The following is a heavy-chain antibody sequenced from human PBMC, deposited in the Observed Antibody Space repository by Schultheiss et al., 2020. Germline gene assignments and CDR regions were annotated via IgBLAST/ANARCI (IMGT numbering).Heavy chain of an antibody. CDR2: IYYTGST. CDR1: GGSISTYY. V-gene: IGHV4-59*01. CDR3: ARAGLGMYYYYGLDV. J-gene: IGHJ6*04. D-gene: IGHD3-10*01. Sequence: AAALTLTCTVSGGSISTYYWSWIRQPPGKGLEWIGNIYYTGSTNYNPSLKSRVTISVDTSKNQFSLNLSSVTAADTAVYFCARAGLGMYYYYGLDVWGKGTTAAVAS.